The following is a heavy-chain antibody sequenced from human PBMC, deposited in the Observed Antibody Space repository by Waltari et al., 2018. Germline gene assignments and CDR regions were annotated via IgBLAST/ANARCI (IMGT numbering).Heavy chain of an antibody. CDR3: AKDGDYSLTEYDAFDV. Sequence: VQLLESGGDVVQPGGSLRLSCAASGFIFSSPGFAWVRQIPGKGLEWVAFISFDGKKIFDADSVRGRFTISRDNSNNIVFLQMNSLRPEDSGVYYCAKDGDYSLTEYDAFDVWGQGTVVTVSP. V-gene: IGHV3-30*02. D-gene: IGHD4-17*01. CDR1: GFIFSSPG. J-gene: IGHJ3*01. CDR2: ISFDGKKI.